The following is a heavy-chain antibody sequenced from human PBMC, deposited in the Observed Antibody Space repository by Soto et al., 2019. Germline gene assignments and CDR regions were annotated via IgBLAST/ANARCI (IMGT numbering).Heavy chain of an antibody. J-gene: IGHJ6*02. Sequence: PGESLKISCKGSGYSFTSYWIGWVRQMPGKGLEWMGIIYPGDSDTRYSPSFQGQVTISADKSISTAYLQWSSLKASDTAMYYCARHANYDFWSGYTRPYYYGMDVWGQGTTVTSP. CDR2: IYPGDSDT. V-gene: IGHV5-51*01. CDR1: GYSFTSYW. D-gene: IGHD3-3*01. CDR3: ARHANYDFWSGYTRPYYYGMDV.